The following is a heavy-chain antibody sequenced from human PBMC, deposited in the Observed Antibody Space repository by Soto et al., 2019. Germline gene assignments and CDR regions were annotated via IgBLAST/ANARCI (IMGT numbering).Heavy chain of an antibody. CDR2: IYYSGST. V-gene: IGHV4-30-4*01. D-gene: IGHD2-8*02. CDR3: ARAGAPRDYYGMDV. Sequence: QVQLQESGPGLVKPSQTLSLTCTVSGGSISSGDYYWSWIRQPPGKGLEWIGYIYYSGSTYYNPPLKRRVTXXVXTXXSKCALRLSSVTAADTAVYYCARAGAPRDYYGMDVWGQGTTVTVSS. CDR1: GGSISSGDYY. J-gene: IGHJ6*02.